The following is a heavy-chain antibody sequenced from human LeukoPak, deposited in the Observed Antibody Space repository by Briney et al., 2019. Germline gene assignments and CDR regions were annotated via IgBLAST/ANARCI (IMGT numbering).Heavy chain of an antibody. CDR2: IRSKAYGGTT. D-gene: IGHD6-19*01. CDR3: IPRVYSSGWYESWFDP. J-gene: IGHJ5*02. CDR1: GFTFGDYA. Sequence: GRSLRLSCTASGFTFGDYAMSWVRQAPGKGLEWVGFIRSKAYGGTTEYAASVKGRFTISRDDSKSIAYLQMNSLKTEDTAVYYCIPRVYSSGWYESWFDPWGQGTLVTVSS. V-gene: IGHV3-49*04.